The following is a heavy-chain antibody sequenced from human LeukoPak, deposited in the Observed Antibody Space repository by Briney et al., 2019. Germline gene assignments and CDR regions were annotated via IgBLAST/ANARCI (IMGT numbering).Heavy chain of an antibody. D-gene: IGHD1-26*01. Sequence: SETLSLTCTVSGGSISSYYWSWIRQPPGKGLEWIGYIYYGGSTNYNPSLKSRVTISVDTSKNQFSLKLSSVTAADTAVYYCARRTGGSGSYFDYYYYGMDVWGQGTTVTVSS. CDR3: ARRTGGSGSYFDYYYYGMDV. CDR2: IYYGGST. V-gene: IGHV4-59*01. J-gene: IGHJ6*02. CDR1: GGSISSYY.